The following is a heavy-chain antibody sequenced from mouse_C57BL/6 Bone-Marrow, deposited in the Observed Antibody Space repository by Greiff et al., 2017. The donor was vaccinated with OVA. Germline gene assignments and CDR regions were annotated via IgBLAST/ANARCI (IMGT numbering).Heavy chain of an antibody. CDR3: ARGDMNDYDAYFDY. V-gene: IGHV1-18*01. D-gene: IGHD2-4*01. J-gene: IGHJ2*01. CDR1: GYTFTDYN. Sequence: EVQLQQSGPELVKPGASVKIPCKASGYTFTDYNMDWVTQSHGKSLEWIGDINPNNGGTIYNQKFKGKATLTVDKSSSTAYMELRSLTSEDTAVYYCARGDMNDYDAYFDYWGQGTTLTVSS. CDR2: INPNNGGT.